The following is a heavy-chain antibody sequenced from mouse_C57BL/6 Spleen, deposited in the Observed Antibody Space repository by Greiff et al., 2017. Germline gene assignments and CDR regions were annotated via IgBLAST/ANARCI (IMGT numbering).Heavy chain of an antibody. CDR2: ISYDGSN. CDR1: GYSITSGYY. V-gene: IGHV3-6*01. Sequence: DVKLQESGPGLVKPSQSLSLTCSVTGYSITSGYYWNWIRQFPGNKLEWMGYISYDGSNNYNPSLKNRISITRDTSKNQFFLKLNSVTTEDTATYYCARDHYGSSDWYFDVWGTGTTVTVSS. CDR3: ARDHYGSSDWYFDV. D-gene: IGHD1-1*01. J-gene: IGHJ1*03.